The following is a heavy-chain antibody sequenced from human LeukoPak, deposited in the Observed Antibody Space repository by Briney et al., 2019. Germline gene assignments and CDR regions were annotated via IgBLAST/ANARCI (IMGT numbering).Heavy chain of an antibody. CDR1: GGSISSYY. V-gene: IGHV4-4*07. CDR3: ARVGGRRSSSYLASDY. D-gene: IGHD6-13*01. CDR2: IYTSGST. Sequence: SETLSLTCTVSGGSISSYYWSWIRQPAGKGLEWIGRIYTSGSTNYNPSLKSRVTMSVDTSKNQFSLKLSSVTAADTAVYYCARVGGRRSSSYLASDYWGQGTLVTVSS. J-gene: IGHJ4*02.